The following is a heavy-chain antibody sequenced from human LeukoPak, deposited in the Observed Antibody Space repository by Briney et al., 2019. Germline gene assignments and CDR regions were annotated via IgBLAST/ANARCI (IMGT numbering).Heavy chain of an antibody. CDR3: ARDKDWASDY. V-gene: IGHV3-7*04. CDR1: GFTFSRHS. CDR2: INQDASRK. Sequence: GGSLRLSCAASGFTFSRHSMNWVRQAPGKGLEWVGSINQDASRKYYVDSVQGRFTISRDNAKNSLYLQLNSLRAEDTALYYCARDKDWASDYWGQGTLVTVST. J-gene: IGHJ4*02. D-gene: IGHD3/OR15-3a*01.